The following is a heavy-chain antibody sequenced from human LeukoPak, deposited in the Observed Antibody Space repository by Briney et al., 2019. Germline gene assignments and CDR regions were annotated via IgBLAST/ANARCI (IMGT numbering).Heavy chain of an antibody. CDR3: ARGYSSGWYQHDVAFDI. J-gene: IGHJ3*02. Sequence: GASVKVSCKASGGTFSSYAISWVRQAPGQGLEWMGGIIPIFGTANYAQKFQGRVTITADESTSTAYMELSSLRSEDTAVYYCARGYSSGWYQHDVAFDIWGQGTMVTVSS. CDR2: IIPIFGTA. V-gene: IGHV1-69*13. CDR1: GGTFSSYA. D-gene: IGHD6-19*01.